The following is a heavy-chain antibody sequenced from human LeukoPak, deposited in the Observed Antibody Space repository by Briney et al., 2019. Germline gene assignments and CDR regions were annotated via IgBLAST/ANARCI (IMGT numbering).Heavy chain of an antibody. CDR2: IYSGGST. V-gene: IGHV3-53*01. CDR3: ASLGGIYYYDSSGYWTY. CDR1: GFTISSNY. D-gene: IGHD3-22*01. J-gene: IGHJ4*02. Sequence: GGSLRLSCAASGFTISSNYMSWVRQAPGKGLEWVSVIYSGGSTYYADSVKGRFTISRDNSKNTLYLQMNSLRAEDTAVYYCASLGGIYYYDSSGYWTYWGQGTLVTVSS.